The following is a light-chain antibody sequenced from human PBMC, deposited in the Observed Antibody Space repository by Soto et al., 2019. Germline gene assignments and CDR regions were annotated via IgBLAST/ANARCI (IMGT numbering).Light chain of an antibody. CDR2: AAS. J-gene: IGKJ4*01. V-gene: IGKV1-27*01. Sequence: DIQMTQSPSSLSASVGDRVTITCRASQGISNFLAWYQQRPGKVPKILIYAASTLQSGVPSRFSGSGSGTDVTLTISSLQPDDVATYYYHKYNSAPSLTFGGGTKVEIK. CDR1: QGISNF. CDR3: HKYNSAPSLT.